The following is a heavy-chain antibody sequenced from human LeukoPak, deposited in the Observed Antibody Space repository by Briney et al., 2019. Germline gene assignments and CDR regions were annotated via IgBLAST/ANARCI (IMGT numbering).Heavy chain of an antibody. CDR2: INHSGST. V-gene: IGHV4-39*07. D-gene: IGHD6-19*01. Sequence: PSETLSLTCTVSGGSISSGSYYWSWIRQPPGKGLEWIGEINHSGSTNYNPSLKSRVTISVDTSKNQFSLKLSSVTAADTAVYYCARDGKSGWYGYWGQGTLVTVSS. CDR3: ARDGKSGWYGY. CDR1: GGSISSGSYY. J-gene: IGHJ4*02.